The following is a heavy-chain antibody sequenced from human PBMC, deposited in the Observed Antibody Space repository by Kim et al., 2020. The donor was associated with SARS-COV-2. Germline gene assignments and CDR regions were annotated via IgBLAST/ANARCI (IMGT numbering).Heavy chain of an antibody. CDR3: ARKRADSSGFIDY. V-gene: IGHV4-59*12. CDR1: SDSISDYY. J-gene: IGHJ4*02. CDR2: VHHNGNA. Sequence: SETLSLTCTVSSDSISDYYWSWIRQPPGKGLEWIGYVHHNGNANHSPSLKSRVTIAVHTSNTQFFLMLTSVTAADTAVYYCARKRADSSGFIDYWGQGVLVTVSS. D-gene: IGHD3-22*01.